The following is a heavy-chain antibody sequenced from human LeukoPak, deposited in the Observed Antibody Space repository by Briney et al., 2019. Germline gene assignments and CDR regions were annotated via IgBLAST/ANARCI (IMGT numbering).Heavy chain of an antibody. CDR2: IYYSGST. J-gene: IGHJ4*02. V-gene: IGHV4-59*08. CDR3: ARHSPLSVWAVAGTFYFDY. D-gene: IGHD6-19*01. CDR1: GVSISSYY. Sequence: KSSETLSLTCTVSGVSISSYYWSWIRQPPGKGLEWIGYIYYSGSTNYNPSLKSRVTISVDTSKNQFSLKLSSVTAADTAVYYCARHSPLSVWAVAGTFYFDYWGQGTLVTVSS.